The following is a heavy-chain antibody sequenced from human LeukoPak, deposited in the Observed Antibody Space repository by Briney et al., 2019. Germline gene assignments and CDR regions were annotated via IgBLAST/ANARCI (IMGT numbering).Heavy chain of an antibody. J-gene: IGHJ4*02. CDR2: LFYGGST. Sequence: SETLSLTCTVSGGSISSGTYSWGWIRQPPGKGLEWIGNLFYGGSTQYNPSLKSRVTLFVDTSKNQFALKLSSVTAADTAVYYCARRTSVKSDFDYWGQGTLVTVSS. V-gene: IGHV4-39*01. D-gene: IGHD2-8*02. CDR1: GGSISSGTYS. CDR3: ARRTSVKSDFDY.